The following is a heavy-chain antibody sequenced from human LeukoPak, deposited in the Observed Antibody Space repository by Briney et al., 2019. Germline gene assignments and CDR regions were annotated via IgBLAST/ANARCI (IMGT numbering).Heavy chain of an antibody. J-gene: IGHJ4*02. CDR3: ARDKDYIWGSSPKFDY. D-gene: IGHD3-16*01. CDR2: ISAYNGNT. CDR1: GYTFTSYG. Sequence: GASVKVSCKASGYTFTSYGISWVRQAPGQGLEWMGWISAYNGNTNYAQKLQGRVTMTTDTSTSTAYMELRSLRSDDTAVYYCARDKDYIWGSSPKFDYWGQGTLVTLSS. V-gene: IGHV1-18*01.